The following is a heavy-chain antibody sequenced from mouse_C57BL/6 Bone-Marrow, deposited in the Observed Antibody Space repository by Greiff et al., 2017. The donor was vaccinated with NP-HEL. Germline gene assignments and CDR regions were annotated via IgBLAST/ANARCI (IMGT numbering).Heavy chain of an antibody. V-gene: IGHV5-17*01. Sequence: EVKLVESGGGLVKPGGSLKLSCAASGFTFSDYGMHWVRQAPEKGLEWVAYISSGSSTIYYADTVKGRFTISRDNAKNTLFLQMTSLRSEDTAMYYCVYYYGRGSMDYWGQGTSVTVSS. CDR3: VYYYGRGSMDY. D-gene: IGHD1-1*01. J-gene: IGHJ4*01. CDR2: ISSGSSTI. CDR1: GFTFSDYG.